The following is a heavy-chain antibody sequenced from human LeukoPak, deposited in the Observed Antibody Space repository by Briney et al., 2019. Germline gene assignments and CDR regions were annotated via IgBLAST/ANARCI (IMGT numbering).Heavy chain of an antibody. CDR3: ARGNGSRWPHYHYMDV. J-gene: IGHJ6*03. CDR1: GYAFTNHY. Sequence: ASVKVSCKASGYAFTNHYMHWVRRAPGQGPEWMGLINHRGDITTSAQRFQDRITMARDTSTSTDYMELRSLTSEDTAVYYCARGNGSRWPHYHYMDVWGKGTTVIVSS. D-gene: IGHD6-13*01. CDR2: INHRGDIT. V-gene: IGHV1-46*01.